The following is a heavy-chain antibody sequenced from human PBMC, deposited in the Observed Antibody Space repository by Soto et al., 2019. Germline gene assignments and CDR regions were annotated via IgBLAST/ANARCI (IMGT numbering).Heavy chain of an antibody. CDR3: AGSGYYHNSGTDV. D-gene: IGHD3-22*01. V-gene: IGHV4-59*01. CDR1: GGAISTYY. CDR2: IYYTGST. J-gene: IGHJ6*02. Sequence: SETLSLTCTVSGGAISTYYWSWIRQPPGKGLEWIGYIYYTGSTKYNPSLKSRVTISVDTSKNQLSLKLSSVTAADTAVYYCAGSGYYHNSGTDVWGQGTTVTVSS.